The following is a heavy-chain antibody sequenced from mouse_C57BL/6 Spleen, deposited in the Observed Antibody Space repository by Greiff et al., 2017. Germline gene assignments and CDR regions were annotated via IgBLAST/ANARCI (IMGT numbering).Heavy chain of an antibody. V-gene: IGHV1-82*01. CDR3: ARWTTVVATGYFDV. CDR2: IYPGDGDT. CDR1: GYAFSSSW. J-gene: IGHJ1*03. Sequence: LQESGPELVKPGASVKISCKASGYAFSSSWMNWVKQRPGKGLEWIGRIYPGDGDTNYTGKFKGKATLTADKSSSTAYMQLSSLTSEDSAVYFCARWTTVVATGYFDVWGTGTTVTVSS. D-gene: IGHD1-1*01.